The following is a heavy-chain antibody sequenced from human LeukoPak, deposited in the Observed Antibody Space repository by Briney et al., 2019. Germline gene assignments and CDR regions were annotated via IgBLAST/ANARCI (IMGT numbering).Heavy chain of an antibody. CDR2: NYTSGST. V-gene: IGHV4-4*07. CDR1: GYSISSSYY. CDR3: AREKIYIYYDSSGYYHHWYFDL. Sequence: SETLSLTCAVSGYSISSSYYWCWIRQPAGKGLEWIGRNYTSGSTNYNPSLKSRVTMSVDTYKNQFSLKLSSVTAADTAVYYCAREKIYIYYDSSGYYHHWYFDLWGRGTLVTVSS. J-gene: IGHJ2*01. D-gene: IGHD3-22*01.